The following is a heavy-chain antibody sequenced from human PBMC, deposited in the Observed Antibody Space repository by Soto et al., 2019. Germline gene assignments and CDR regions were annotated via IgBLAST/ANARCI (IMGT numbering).Heavy chain of an antibody. Sequence: GGSLRLSCAAPGFTFSSYSMNWVRQAPGKGLEWVSSISSSSSYIYYADSVKGRFTISRDNAKNSLYLQMNSLRAEDTAVYYCASDYYDFWSGYYDYWGQGTLVTVSS. CDR1: GFTFSSYS. CDR3: ASDYYDFWSGYYDY. D-gene: IGHD3-3*01. V-gene: IGHV3-21*01. J-gene: IGHJ4*02. CDR2: ISSSSSYI.